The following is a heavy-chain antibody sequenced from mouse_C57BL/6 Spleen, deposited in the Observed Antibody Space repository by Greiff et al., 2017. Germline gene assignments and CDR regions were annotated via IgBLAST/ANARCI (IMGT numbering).Heavy chain of an antibody. D-gene: IGHD2-5*01. CDR3: ARGGKFYSNWYFDV. V-gene: IGHV1-26*01. J-gene: IGHJ1*03. CDR1: GYTFTDYY. Sequence: VQLQQSGPELVKPGASVKISCTASGYTFTDYYMNWVKQSNGKSLEWIGDINPNNGGTSYNQKFQGKATLTVDKSSSTAYMELRSLTSEDSAVYDCARGGKFYSNWYFDVWGTGTTVTVSS. CDR2: INPNNGGT.